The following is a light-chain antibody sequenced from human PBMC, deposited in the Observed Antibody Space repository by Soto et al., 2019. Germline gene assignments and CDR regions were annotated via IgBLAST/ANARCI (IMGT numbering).Light chain of an antibody. J-gene: IGLJ1*01. Sequence: QSALTQPRSVSGSPGQSVSISCTGTSSDVGRYSYVSWYQQHPGKAPKLIISDVSERPSGVPDRFSGSKSGNTASLTISGLQAEDEADYYCCSYARSYTGVFGPGTKLTLL. CDR1: SSDVGRYSY. V-gene: IGLV2-11*01. CDR2: DVS. CDR3: CSYARSYTGV.